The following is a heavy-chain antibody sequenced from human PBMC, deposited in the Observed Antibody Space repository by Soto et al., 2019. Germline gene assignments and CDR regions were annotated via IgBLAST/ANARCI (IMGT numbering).Heavy chain of an antibody. D-gene: IGHD2-15*01. Sequence: QVQLMQSGAEVKKPGSSVKVSCKASGGTISTNVISWVRQAPGQGLEWMGEIMPIFAAPNNAQKFQGRLTITADTSTTTVYMELSSLTSEDTAVYFCATGARYCSGGSCYPDDWGQGTLSSSPQ. CDR1: GGTISTNV. CDR3: ATGARYCSGGSCYPDD. CDR2: IMPIFAAP. V-gene: IGHV1-69*06. J-gene: IGHJ4*02.